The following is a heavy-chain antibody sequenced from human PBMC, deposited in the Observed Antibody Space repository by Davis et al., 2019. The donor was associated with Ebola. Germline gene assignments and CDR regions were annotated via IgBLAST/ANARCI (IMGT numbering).Heavy chain of an antibody. Sequence: SETLSLTCTVSCGSISSSSYYWGWIRQPPGKGLEWIGSIYYSGSTYYNPSLKSRVTISVDTSKNQFSLKLSSVTAADTAVYYCASLVGATQGYWGQGTLVTVSS. J-gene: IGHJ4*02. D-gene: IGHD1-26*01. CDR3: ASLVGATQGY. CDR1: CGSISSSSYY. V-gene: IGHV4-39*01. CDR2: IYYSGST.